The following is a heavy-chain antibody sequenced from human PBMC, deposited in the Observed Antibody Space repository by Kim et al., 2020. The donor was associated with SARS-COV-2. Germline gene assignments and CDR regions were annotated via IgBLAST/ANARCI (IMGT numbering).Heavy chain of an antibody. Sequence: GGSLRLSCAASGFTFDDYAMHWVRQAPGKGLEWVSGISWNSGSIGYADSVKGRFTISRDNAKNSLYLQMNSLRAEDTALYYCAKDSTHGYHSGSFHIGAFDIWGQGTMVTVSS. J-gene: IGHJ3*02. D-gene: IGHD3-10*01. CDR3: AKDSTHGYHSGSFHIGAFDI. CDR1: GFTFDDYA. V-gene: IGHV3-9*01. CDR2: ISWNSGSI.